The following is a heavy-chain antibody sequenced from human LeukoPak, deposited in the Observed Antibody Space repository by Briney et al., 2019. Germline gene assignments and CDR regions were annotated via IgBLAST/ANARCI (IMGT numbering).Heavy chain of an antibody. V-gene: IGHV4-59*12. J-gene: IGHJ4*02. Sequence: PSETLSLTCTISGDSISGYYWSWIRQPPGKGLEWIGYVSYSGSTNYNPSLRSRVTISLDTSKNQFSLKLSSVTAADTAVYYCARDQSGYRSRGYFDYWGQGTLVTVSS. CDR1: GDSISGYY. D-gene: IGHD5-18*01. CDR2: VSYSGST. CDR3: ARDQSGYRSRGYFDY.